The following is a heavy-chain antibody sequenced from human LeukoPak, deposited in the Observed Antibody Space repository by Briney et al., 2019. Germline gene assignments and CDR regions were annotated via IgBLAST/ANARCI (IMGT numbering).Heavy chain of an antibody. CDR3: AYYSSSWPEGAEYFQH. D-gene: IGHD6-13*01. CDR1: GFTFSTYS. CDR2: ISSSSTNI. V-gene: IGHV3-21*01. J-gene: IGHJ1*01. Sequence: GGSLRLSCAASGFTFSTYSMNWVRLAPGKGLEWVSSISSSSTNIYYADSVKGRFTISRDNAKNSLYLQMNSLRAEDTAVYYCAYYSSSWPEGAEYFQHWGQGTLVTVSS.